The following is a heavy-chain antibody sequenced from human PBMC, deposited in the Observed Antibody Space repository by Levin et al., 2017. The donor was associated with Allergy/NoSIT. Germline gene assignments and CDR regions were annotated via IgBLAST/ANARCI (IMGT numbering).Heavy chain of an antibody. V-gene: IGHV3-48*02. Sequence: GESLKISCAASGFTFSSYSMNWVRQAPGKGLEWVSYISSSSTTIYYADSVKGRFSISRDNAENSLYLQMNSLRDEDTALYYCVRGIVGSISASGGEGALVTVSS. CDR1: GFTFSSYS. CDR2: ISSSSTTI. D-gene: IGHD1-26*01. J-gene: IGHJ4*02. CDR3: VRGIVGSISAS.